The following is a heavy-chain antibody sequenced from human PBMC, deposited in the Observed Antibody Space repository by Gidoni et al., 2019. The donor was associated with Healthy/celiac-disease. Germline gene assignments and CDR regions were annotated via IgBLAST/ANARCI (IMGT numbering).Heavy chain of an antibody. D-gene: IGHD6-13*01. J-gene: IGHJ4*02. Sequence: FTISRDNAKNSLYLQMNSLRAEDTGVYYCARLPSGMHGIAAAGTGYDYWGQGTLVTVSS. CDR3: ARLPSGMHGIAAAGTGYDY. V-gene: IGHV3-11*06.